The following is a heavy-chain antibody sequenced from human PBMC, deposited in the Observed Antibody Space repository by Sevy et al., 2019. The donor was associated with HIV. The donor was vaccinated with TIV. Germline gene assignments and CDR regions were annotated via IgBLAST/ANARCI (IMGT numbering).Heavy chain of an antibody. V-gene: IGHV3-53*01. D-gene: IGHD6-13*01. CDR2: FYNGDST. CDR1: GFTVTRNY. CDR3: AREAGSSSFDY. Sequence: GGSLRLSCAATGFTVTRNYMSWVRQGPGKGLEWVSGFYNGDSTEYADSVKGRSTISRDKSNNTLYLQMDSLRAEDTAVYYCAREAGSSSFDYWGQGTLVTVSS. J-gene: IGHJ4*02.